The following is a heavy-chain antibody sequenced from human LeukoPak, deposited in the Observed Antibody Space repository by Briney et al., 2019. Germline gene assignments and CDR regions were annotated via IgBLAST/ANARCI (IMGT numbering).Heavy chain of an antibody. D-gene: IGHD3-16*01. J-gene: IGHJ3*02. CDR2: IYSGGST. CDR3: AREVGGSAFDI. CDR1: GFTVSSNY. V-gene: IGHV3-53*04. Sequence: GGSLRLSCAASGFTVSSNYMSWVRQAPGKGLEWVSIIYSGGSTYYADSVKGRFTISRHNSKDTLYLQMNSLRAEDTAVYYCAREVGGSAFDIWGQGTMVTVSS.